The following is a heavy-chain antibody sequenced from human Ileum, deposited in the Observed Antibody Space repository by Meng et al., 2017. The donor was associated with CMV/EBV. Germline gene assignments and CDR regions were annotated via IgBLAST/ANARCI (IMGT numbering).Heavy chain of an antibody. J-gene: IGHJ4*02. CDR3: ARDSKEVGTYFDF. D-gene: IGHD1-1*01. CDR1: GFIFIDYS. Sequence: CKTSGFIFIDYSIHWVRQAPGQGLGRMAYINLNNGDTRYSEKFQGRVTVTRDTSITTAYMDLYRLTSDDTALYYCARDSKEVGTYFDFWGQGTLVTVSS. V-gene: IGHV1-2*02. CDR2: INLNNGDT.